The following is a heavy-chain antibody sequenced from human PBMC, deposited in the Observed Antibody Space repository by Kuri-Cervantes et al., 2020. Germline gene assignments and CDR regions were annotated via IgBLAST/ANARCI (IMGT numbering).Heavy chain of an antibody. CDR1: GFTFSSYA. CDR3: ARVKSHGDYYYYYYMDV. Sequence: GGSLRLSCAASGFTFSSYAMSWVRQAPGKGLEWVSGITISDGITYYVDSVKGRFTISRDNSKNTLYLQMNSLRAGDTAVYYCARVKSHGDYYYYYYMDVWGKGTTVTVSS. CDR2: ITISDGIT. D-gene: IGHD4-17*01. V-gene: IGHV3-23*01. J-gene: IGHJ6*03.